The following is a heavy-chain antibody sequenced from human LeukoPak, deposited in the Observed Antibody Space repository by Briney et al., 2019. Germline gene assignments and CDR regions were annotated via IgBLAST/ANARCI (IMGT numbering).Heavy chain of an antibody. Sequence: GGSLRLSCAASGVTFSSYSMNWVRQAPGKGLEWVSSISSSSSYIYYADSVKGRFTISRDNAKNSLYLQMNSLRAEDTAVYYCARDISGSYSGGADYWGQGTLVTVSS. V-gene: IGHV3-21*01. D-gene: IGHD1-26*01. J-gene: IGHJ4*02. CDR1: GVTFSSYS. CDR2: ISSSSSYI. CDR3: ARDISGSYSGGADY.